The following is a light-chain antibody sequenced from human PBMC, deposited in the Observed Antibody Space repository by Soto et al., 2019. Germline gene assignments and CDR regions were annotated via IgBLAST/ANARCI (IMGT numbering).Light chain of an antibody. CDR1: QSVSSN. CDR2: GAS. CDR3: QQYNNWPRGT. Sequence: EIVMTQSPATLSVSPGERATLSCRASQSVSSNFDWYQQKPGQAPRLLIYGASTRATGIPARFSGSGSGTEFTLTISSLQSEDFAVYYGQQYNNWPRGTCCGGPKVEIK. J-gene: IGKJ4*01. V-gene: IGKV3-15*01.